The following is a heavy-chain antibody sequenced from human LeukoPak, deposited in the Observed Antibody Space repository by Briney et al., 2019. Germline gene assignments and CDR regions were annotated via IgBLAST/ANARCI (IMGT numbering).Heavy chain of an antibody. Sequence: GGSLRLSCAASGFTFSAYAMSWVRQAPGKGLEWVSAISGSGGSTYYAHSVKGRFTISRDNSKNTLYLQMNSLRAEDTAVYYCAKGKQNYYYYGMDVWGQGTTVTVSS. D-gene: IGHD3-16*01. CDR2: ISGSGGST. J-gene: IGHJ6*02. CDR1: GFTFSAYA. CDR3: AKGKQNYYYYGMDV. V-gene: IGHV3-23*01.